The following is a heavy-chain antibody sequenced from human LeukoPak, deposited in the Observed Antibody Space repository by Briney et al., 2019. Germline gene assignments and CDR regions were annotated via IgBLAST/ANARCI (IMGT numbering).Heavy chain of an antibody. V-gene: IGHV4-59*01. CDR2: IYYSGST. CDR1: GGSISGYY. CDR3: ARGGLESGYHSNDAFDI. J-gene: IGHJ3*02. D-gene: IGHD3-22*01. Sequence: SETLSLTCIVSGGSISGYYWSWIRQPPGKGLDWIGYIYYSGSTSYNPSLKSRVTMSVDTSKNQFSLKLSSVTAADTAEYYYARGGLESGYHSNDAFDIWGQGTMVTVSS.